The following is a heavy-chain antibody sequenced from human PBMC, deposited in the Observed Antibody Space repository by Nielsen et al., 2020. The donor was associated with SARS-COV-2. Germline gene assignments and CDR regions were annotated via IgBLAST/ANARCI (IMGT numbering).Heavy chain of an antibody. V-gene: IGHV3-9*01. Sequence: SLKISCAASGFTFDDYAMHWVRQAPGKGLEWVSGISWNSGSIGYADSVKGRFTISRDNAKNSLYLQMNSLRAEDTAVYYCARDFSVGDGGRDYWGQGTLVTVSS. CDR1: GFTFDDYA. J-gene: IGHJ4*02. CDR2: ISWNSGSI. CDR3: ARDFSVGDGGRDY. D-gene: IGHD2-21*01.